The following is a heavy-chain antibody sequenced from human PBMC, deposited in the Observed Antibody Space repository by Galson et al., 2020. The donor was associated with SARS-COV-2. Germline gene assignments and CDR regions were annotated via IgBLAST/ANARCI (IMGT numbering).Heavy chain of an antibody. D-gene: IGHD1-26*01. CDR2: IFSNGNT. CDR1: GGSLNNYY. CDR3: ARDSIVETSTIDY. V-gene: IGHV4-4*07. J-gene: IGHJ4*02. Sequence: SETLSLTCTVSGGSLNNYYWSWIRQPAGKGLEWMGRIFSNGNTNSNPSLKSRLTMSVDKSKNQVSLKLRSVTAADTAVYYCARDSIVETSTIDYWGQGTLVTVSS.